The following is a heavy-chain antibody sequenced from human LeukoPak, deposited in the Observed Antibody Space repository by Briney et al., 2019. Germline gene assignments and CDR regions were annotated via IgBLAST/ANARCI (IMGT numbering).Heavy chain of an antibody. V-gene: IGHV3-21*04. CDR1: GFTFSRYS. CDR2: ISSSSTYI. Sequence: GGSLRLSCAASGFTFSRYSMNWVRQAPGKGLEWVSSISSSSTYIYYADSVKGRFTISRDNAKNSLYLQMNSLRAEDTALYYCARDTNSHCSGGSCYSGPDYWGQGTLVTVSS. J-gene: IGHJ4*02. CDR3: ARDTNSHCSGGSCYSGPDY. D-gene: IGHD2-15*01.